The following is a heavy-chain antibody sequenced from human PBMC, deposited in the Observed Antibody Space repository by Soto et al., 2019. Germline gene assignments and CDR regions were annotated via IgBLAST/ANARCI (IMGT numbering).Heavy chain of an antibody. J-gene: IGHJ4*02. CDR1: GFIFNTYG. CDR2: IYYDGRNK. D-gene: IGHD1-26*01. V-gene: IGHV3-33*01. CDR3: ASDLGELWPSVGGY. Sequence: QVQLVESGGGVVQPGRSLRLSCAASGFIFNTYGMHWVRQAPGKGLEWVAVIYYDGRNKYYADSVKGRFTISRDNSKNTLNLQMNSLRVEDTAVYYCASDLGELWPSVGGYWGQGTLVTVSS.